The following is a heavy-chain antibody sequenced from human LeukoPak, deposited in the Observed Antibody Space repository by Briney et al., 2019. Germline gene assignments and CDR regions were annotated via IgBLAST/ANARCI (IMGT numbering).Heavy chain of an antibody. D-gene: IGHD5-18*01. V-gene: IGHV3-23*01. CDR1: GFTFSSYA. CDR3: AKREAMIKGLDY. Sequence: GGSLRLSCEASGFTFSSYAMNWVRQAPGKGLEWVSAISSGGTTYYADSVKGRFTISRDDSKNTLYLQMNSLRAEDTAVYYCAKREAMIKGLDYWGQGTLVTVSS. J-gene: IGHJ4*02. CDR2: ISSGGTT.